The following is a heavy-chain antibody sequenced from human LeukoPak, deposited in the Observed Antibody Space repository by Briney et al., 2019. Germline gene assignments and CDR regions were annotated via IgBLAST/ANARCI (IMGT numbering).Heavy chain of an antibody. CDR2: IIPIFGTA. J-gene: IGHJ3*02. CDR3: AREESLTGAFNI. D-gene: IGHD1-14*01. Sequence: GASVKVSCKSSGYTFNNYYMCWVRQAPGQGLEWMGGIIPIFGTANYAQKFQGRVTITADESTSTAYMELTSLRSEDTAVYYCAREESLTGAFNIWGQGTMVTVSS. CDR1: GYTFNNYY. V-gene: IGHV1-69*13.